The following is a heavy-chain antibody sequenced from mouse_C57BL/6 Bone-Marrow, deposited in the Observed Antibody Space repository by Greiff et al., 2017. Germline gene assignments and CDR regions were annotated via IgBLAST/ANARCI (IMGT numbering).Heavy chain of an antibody. D-gene: IGHD4-1*01. CDR3: ASRGRGAWFAY. CDR2: INPSSGYT. J-gene: IGHJ3*01. V-gene: IGHV1-4*01. CDR1: GYTFTSYT. Sequence: QVQLQQSGAELARPGASVKMSCKASGYTFTSYTMHWVKQRPGQGLEWIGYINPSSGYTKYNQKFKVKATLTADKSSSTAYMQLSSLTSEDSAVYYCASRGRGAWFAYWGQGTLVTVSA.